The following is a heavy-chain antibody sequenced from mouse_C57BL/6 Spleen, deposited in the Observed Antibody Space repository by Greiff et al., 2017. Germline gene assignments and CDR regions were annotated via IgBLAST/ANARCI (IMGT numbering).Heavy chain of an antibody. V-gene: IGHV1-61*01. D-gene: IGHD2-12*01. CDR3: ARSGVYSSPQGWFAY. CDR1: GYTFTSYW. J-gene: IGHJ3*01. Sequence: QVQLQQPGAELVRPGSSVKLSCKASGYTFTSYWMDWVKQRPGQGLEWIGNIYPSDSETHYNQKFKDKATLTVDKSSSTAYMQLSSLTSEDSAVYYCARSGVYSSPQGWFAYWGQGTLVTVSA. CDR2: IYPSDSET.